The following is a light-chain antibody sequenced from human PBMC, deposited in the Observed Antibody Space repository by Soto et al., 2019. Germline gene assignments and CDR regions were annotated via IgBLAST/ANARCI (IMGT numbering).Light chain of an antibody. V-gene: IGKV1-5*01. J-gene: IGKJ4*01. CDR2: DAS. CDR3: QQYGSFSPIT. CDR1: RSISNW. Sequence: DIQMTQSPSTLSASVGDRVTITCRASRSISNWLAWYQQRPGIAPKLLIFDASILQSGVPSRFSGSGSGTEFTLSISRPQTDDFATYYCQQYGSFSPITFGGGTKVDIK.